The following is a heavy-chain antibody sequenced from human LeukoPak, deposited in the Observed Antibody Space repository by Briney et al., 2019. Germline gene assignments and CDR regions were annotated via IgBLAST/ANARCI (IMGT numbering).Heavy chain of an antibody. CDR1: GFTFSSYA. CDR2: ISYDGSNK. J-gene: IGHJ4*02. V-gene: IGHV3-30-3*01. CDR3: ARAIADYGDYDY. D-gene: IGHD4-17*01. Sequence: GGSLRLSCAASGFTFSSYAMHWVRQAPGKGLEWVAVISYDGSNKYYADSVKGRFTISRDNPKNTLYLQMNSLRAEDTAVYYCARAIADYGDYDYWGQGTLVTVSS.